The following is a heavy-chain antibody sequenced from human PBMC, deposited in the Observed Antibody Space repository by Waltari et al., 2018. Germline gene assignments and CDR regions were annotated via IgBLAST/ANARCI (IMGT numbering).Heavy chain of an antibody. CDR2: MSYSGAT. CDR3: ATYIGASVGTAAFDV. Sequence: QLQLQESGPGLVKPLETLSLTCSVSGVSITSNRHYWGWIRQPPGQGLEWIGTMSYSGATYSSPSLKSRVTISRDTSKNQLSLKLGSVTAADTAIYYCATYIGASVGTAAFDVWGQGTMVSVSS. J-gene: IGHJ3*01. D-gene: IGHD1-1*01. V-gene: IGHV4-39*01. CDR1: GVSITSNRHY.